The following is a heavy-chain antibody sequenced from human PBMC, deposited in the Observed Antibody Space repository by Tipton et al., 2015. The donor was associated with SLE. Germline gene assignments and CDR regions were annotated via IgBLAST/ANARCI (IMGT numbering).Heavy chain of an antibody. CDR2: IYSGGST. CDR1: GGSFSGYY. Sequence: LSLTCAVYGGSFSGYYWSWVRQAPGKGLEWVSVIYSGGSTCYADSVKGRFTISRDNSKNTLYLQMNSLRAEDTAVYYCARDRGLSSSWYEYFDLWGRGTLVTVSS. CDR3: ARDRGLSSSWYEYFDL. D-gene: IGHD6-13*01. V-gene: IGHV3-53*05. J-gene: IGHJ2*01.